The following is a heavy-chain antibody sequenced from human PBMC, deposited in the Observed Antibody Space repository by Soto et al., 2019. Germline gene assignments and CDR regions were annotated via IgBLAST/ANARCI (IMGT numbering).Heavy chain of an antibody. V-gene: IGHV1-46*03. CDR1: GYTFTSYY. D-gene: IGHD3-3*01. J-gene: IGHJ4*02. CDR2: INPSGGST. CDR3: ARLTHDFWSGYYGPADY. Sequence: ASVKVSCKASGYTFTSYYMHRVRQAPGQGLEWMGIINPSGGSTSYAQKFQGRVTMTRDTSTSTVYMELSSLRSEDTAVYYCARLTHDFWSGYYGPADYWGQGTLVTVSS.